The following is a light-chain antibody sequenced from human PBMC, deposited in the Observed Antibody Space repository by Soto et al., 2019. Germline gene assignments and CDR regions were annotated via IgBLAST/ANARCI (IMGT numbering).Light chain of an antibody. CDR3: SSYTSSSTLYV. CDR2: DVT. Sequence: QSALTQPASVSGSPGQSITSSCTGTSSDDGDNNYVSWYQQHPGKAPKLMIYDVTHRPSGISNRFSGSKSGNTASLTISGLQAEDEADYYCSSYTSSSTLYVFGTGTKLTVL. V-gene: IGLV2-14*01. J-gene: IGLJ1*01. CDR1: SSDDGDNNY.